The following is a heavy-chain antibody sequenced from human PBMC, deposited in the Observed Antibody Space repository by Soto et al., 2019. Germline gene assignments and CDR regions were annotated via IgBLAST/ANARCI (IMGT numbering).Heavy chain of an antibody. CDR3: AALRVAYCTGTSCYSWFDP. V-gene: IGHV4-30-2*01. D-gene: IGHD2-15*01. Sequence: SETLSLTCAVSGGSISGGGFSWSWIRQPPGKGLEWIGYILHTGGTQYNPSLKSRVTMSVDTSKNQFSLKLSSVTAADTAVYYCAALRVAYCTGTSCYSWFDPWGQGTLGTVYS. J-gene: IGHJ5*02. CDR2: ILHTGGT. CDR1: GGSISGGGFS.